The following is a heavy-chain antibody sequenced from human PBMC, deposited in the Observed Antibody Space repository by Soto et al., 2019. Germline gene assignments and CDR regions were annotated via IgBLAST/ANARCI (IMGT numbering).Heavy chain of an antibody. CDR1: GFTFSSYA. CDR3: AKDPRAGYSSSWYGSGYYYYYYMDV. CDR2: ISGSGGST. V-gene: IGHV3-23*01. J-gene: IGHJ6*03. D-gene: IGHD6-13*01. Sequence: GGSLRLSCAASGFTFSSYAMSWVRQAPGKGLEWVSAISGSGGSTYYADSVKGRFTISRDNSKNTLYLQMNSLRAEDTAVYYCAKDPRAGYSSSWYGSGYYYYYYMDVWGKGTTVTVSS.